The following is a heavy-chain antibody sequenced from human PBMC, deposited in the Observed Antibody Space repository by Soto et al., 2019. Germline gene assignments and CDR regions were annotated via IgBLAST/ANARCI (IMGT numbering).Heavy chain of an antibody. CDR3: AKGAKWLPIFDY. J-gene: IGHJ4*02. V-gene: IGHV3-30*18. D-gene: IGHD3-22*01. CDR1: GFTFSSYG. CDR2: LSIDGSNK. Sequence: GGSLRLSCAASGFTFSSYGMHWVRQAPGKGLEWVAVLSIDGSNKYYADSVKGRFTISRDNSKNTLYLQMNSLRAEDTAVYYCAKGAKWLPIFDYWGQGTLVTVSS.